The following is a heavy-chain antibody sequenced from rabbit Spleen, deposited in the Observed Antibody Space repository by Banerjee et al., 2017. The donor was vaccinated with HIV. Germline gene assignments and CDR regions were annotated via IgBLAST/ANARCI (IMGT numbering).Heavy chain of an antibody. J-gene: IGHJ6*01. CDR1: GFSFTYIDY. CDR3: ARDSGTSFSSYGMDL. CDR2: VAAGVSCTS. V-gene: IGHV1S40*01. D-gene: IGHD8-1*01. Sequence: QSLEESGGDLVKPGASLPLTCTASGFSFTYIDYLCWVRQPPGKGPEWIAWVAAGVSCTSDYATWAKGRFTISKTSSTTVTLQMTSLTAADTATYFCARDSGTSFSSYGMDLWGQGTLVTVS.